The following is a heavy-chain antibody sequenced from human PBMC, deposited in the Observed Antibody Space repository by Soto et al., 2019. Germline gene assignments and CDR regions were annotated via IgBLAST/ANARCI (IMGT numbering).Heavy chain of an antibody. CDR2: INSDGSST. CDR1: GFTFSSYW. V-gene: IGHV3-74*01. Sequence: PGGSLRLSCAASGFTFSSYWMHWVRQAPGKGLVWVSRINSDGSSTSYADSVKGRFTISRDSAKNTLYLQMNSLRAEDTAVYYCARDQDYYYGMDVWGQGTTVTVSS. CDR3: ARDQDYYYGMDV. J-gene: IGHJ6*02.